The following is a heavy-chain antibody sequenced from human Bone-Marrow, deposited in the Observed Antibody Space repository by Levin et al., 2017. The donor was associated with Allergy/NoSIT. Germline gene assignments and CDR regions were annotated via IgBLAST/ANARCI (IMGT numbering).Heavy chain of an antibody. V-gene: IGHV3-30-3*01. D-gene: IGHD4-17*01. Sequence: LSLPCEGSGYSFRNYAMHWVRQAPGKGLDWVAVTSHDGGITNYADSVKGRFTVSRDNSRNTLYLQMNGLRPEDTAIYFCARVGYGDYLELWGQGTLVTVSS. CDR3: ARVGYGDYLEL. CDR2: TSHDGGIT. CDR1: GYSFRNYA. J-gene: IGHJ4*02.